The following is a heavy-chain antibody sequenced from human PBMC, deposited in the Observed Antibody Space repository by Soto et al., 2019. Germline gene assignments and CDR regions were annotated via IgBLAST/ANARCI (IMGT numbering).Heavy chain of an antibody. J-gene: IGHJ4*02. D-gene: IGHD5-12*01. Sequence: QVQLVQSGAEMKKPGSSVKVSCKASGGTFSSYAISWVRQAPGQGLEWMGGIIPMLGTANYAQKFQGRVRSTANETKSTAYVYRSGLRSEDTAVYYCARGKGWLTLDHWGQGTLVTVSS. CDR1: GGTFSSYA. CDR3: ARGKGWLTLDH. CDR2: IIPMLGTA. V-gene: IGHV1-69*12.